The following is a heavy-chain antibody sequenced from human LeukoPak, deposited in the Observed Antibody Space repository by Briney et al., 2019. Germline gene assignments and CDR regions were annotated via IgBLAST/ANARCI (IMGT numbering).Heavy chain of an antibody. J-gene: IGHJ3*02. CDR3: ARASNHYYDTTANFYPAFDI. CDR1: GFTFSSYS. CDR2: ISNSAYYI. Sequence: GGSLRLSCAASGFTFSSYSMNWVRQAPGKGLEWVSSISNSAYYIYYADSVKGRFTISRHNAQNSLYLQMNSLRAEDTALYYCARASNHYYDTTANFYPAFDIWGQGTMVTVSS. V-gene: IGHV3-21*06. D-gene: IGHD3-22*01.